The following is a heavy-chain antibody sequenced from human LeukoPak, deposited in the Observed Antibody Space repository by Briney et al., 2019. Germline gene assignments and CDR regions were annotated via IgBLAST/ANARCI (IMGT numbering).Heavy chain of an antibody. CDR1: GFTFSDAW. J-gene: IGHJ2*01. V-gene: IGHV3-15*01. D-gene: IGHD4-17*01. Sequence: GGSLRLSCAASGFTFSDAWMSWVRQAPGEGLEWVGRIKRKTDGGTTDYAAPVKGRFTISRDDSKNTLYLQMKSLTTEDTAVYYCTTSRGGDYVGYFDLWGRGTLVTVSS. CDR2: IKRKTDGGTT. CDR3: TTSRGGDYVGYFDL.